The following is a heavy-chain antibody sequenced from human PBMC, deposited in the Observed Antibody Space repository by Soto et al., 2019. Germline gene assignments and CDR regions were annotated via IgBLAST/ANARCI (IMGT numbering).Heavy chain of an antibody. CDR1: GGSFNRHT. CDR3: ARGWGYDSTDYYYAY. Sequence: QVQLVQSGAEVRKPGSSVRVSCKASGGSFNRHTISWVRQAPGQGLEWMGGIIPIFGTANHDEKFQGRVTIIADEATSTVDMELSSLRSDDTAIYYCARGWGYDSTDYYYAYWGQGTLVIVSS. CDR2: IIPIFGTA. D-gene: IGHD3-22*01. V-gene: IGHV1-69*01. J-gene: IGHJ4*02.